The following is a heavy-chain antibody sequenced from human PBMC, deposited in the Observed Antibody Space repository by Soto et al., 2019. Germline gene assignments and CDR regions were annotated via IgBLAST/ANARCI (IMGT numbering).Heavy chain of an antibody. CDR3: AKEVARNSYNYYGLDV. Sequence: EVQLLESGGGLTQPGGSLRLSCAASGFTFSSHAMSWVRQAPGKGLEWVSLISGSGDRTYYADSVKGHFTISRDNSKNTLYLQMNSLRTEDTAVYYCAKEVARNSYNYYGLDVWGQGTTVTVSS. CDR1: GFTFSSHA. CDR2: ISGSGDRT. D-gene: IGHD4-4*01. V-gene: IGHV3-23*01. J-gene: IGHJ6*02.